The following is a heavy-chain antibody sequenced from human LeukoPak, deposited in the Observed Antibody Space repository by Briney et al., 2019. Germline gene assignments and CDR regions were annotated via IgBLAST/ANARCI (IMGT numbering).Heavy chain of an antibody. D-gene: IGHD3-22*01. CDR1: GLTFSSYG. Sequence: PGGSLRLSCAVSGLTFSSYGMHWVRQAPGKGLEWVAHIKEDGIKKNYVDSVKGRFTISRDNAKNSLYLQMNSLRAEDTAVYFCATPLDYYDSSGYHQGGDWGQGTLVTVSS. CDR3: ATPLDYYDSSGYHQGGD. V-gene: IGHV3-7*03. J-gene: IGHJ4*02. CDR2: IKEDGIKK.